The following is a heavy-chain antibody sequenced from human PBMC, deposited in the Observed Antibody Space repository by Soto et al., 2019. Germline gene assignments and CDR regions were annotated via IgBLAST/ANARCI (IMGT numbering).Heavy chain of an antibody. CDR2: ITGSSSNI. D-gene: IGHD3-16*01. V-gene: IGHV3-21*01. CDR3: AIDINGGSG. CDR1: GFAFSNYG. Sequence: EVQVVESGGGLVKPGGSLRLSCITSGFAFSNYGMTWVRQAPGKGLEWVSSITGSSSNIYYADSVKGRFTISRDNGKNSVFLQMNSLRAEDTAVYYCAIDINGGSGWGQGTPVTVSS. J-gene: IGHJ4*02.